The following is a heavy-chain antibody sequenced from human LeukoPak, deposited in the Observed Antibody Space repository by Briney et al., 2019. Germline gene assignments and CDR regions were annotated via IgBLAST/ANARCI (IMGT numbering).Heavy chain of an antibody. CDR2: IYTSGST. CDR3: AGIAALTLDY. D-gene: IGHD6-6*01. Sequence: SETLSLNCTVSGGSISSYYWSWLRQPPGKGLEWIGYIYTSGSTNYNPSLKSRVNISVDTSKNHSSPKLSSVTAADTAVYYCAGIAALTLDYWGQGTLVTVPS. CDR1: GGSISSYY. J-gene: IGHJ4*02. V-gene: IGHV4-4*09.